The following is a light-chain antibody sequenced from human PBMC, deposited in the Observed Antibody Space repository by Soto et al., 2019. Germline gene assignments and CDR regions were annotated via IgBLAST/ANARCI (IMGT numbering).Light chain of an antibody. V-gene: IGKV3D-20*02. CDR2: DTS. Sequence: DIALTQSPGTLSLSPGERATLSCRASQSVTSNYIAWYQQKPGQAPRLLIYDTSNRATGIPARFSGSGSGTDFTLTISGLEPADLGVYYCQQRHNWPITFGQGTRLEI. J-gene: IGKJ5*01. CDR1: QSVTSNY. CDR3: QQRHNWPIT.